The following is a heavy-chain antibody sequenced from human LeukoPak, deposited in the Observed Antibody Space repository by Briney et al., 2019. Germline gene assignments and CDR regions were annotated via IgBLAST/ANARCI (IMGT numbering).Heavy chain of an antibody. CDR1: GFTFSDYY. V-gene: IGHV3-11*01. Sequence: GGSLRLSCAASGFTFSDYYMSWIRQAPGEGLEWVSYISSSGSTIYYADSVKGRFTISRDNAKNSLYLQMNSLRAEDTAVYYCARLELSGWFDPWGQGTLVTVSS. J-gene: IGHJ5*02. CDR2: ISSSGSTI. CDR3: ARLELSGWFDP. D-gene: IGHD3-16*02.